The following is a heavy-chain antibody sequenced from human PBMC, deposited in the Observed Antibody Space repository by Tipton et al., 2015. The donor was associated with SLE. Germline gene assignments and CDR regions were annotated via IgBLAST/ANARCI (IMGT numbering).Heavy chain of an antibody. CDR3: AKDRSSSDPDFYYMDV. CDR1: GFIFDDYT. D-gene: IGHD3-10*01. Sequence: SLRLSCAASGFIFDDYTMHWVRQAPGRGLEWVSGITWNSGTIRYAGSVKGRFTISRDNAKNSLFLQMDSLRVEDTAFYFCAKDRSSSDPDFYYMDVWGKGTTVTVSS. J-gene: IGHJ6*03. V-gene: IGHV3-9*01. CDR2: ITWNSGTI.